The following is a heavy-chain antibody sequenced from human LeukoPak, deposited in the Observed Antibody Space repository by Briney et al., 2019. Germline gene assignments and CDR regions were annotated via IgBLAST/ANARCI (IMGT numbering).Heavy chain of an antibody. V-gene: IGHV3-53*01. CDR3: ARAGPTGTNDAFDI. CDR2: IYRGGST. CDR1: GFTVSRNY. J-gene: IGHJ3*02. Sequence: GGSLRLSCAASGFTVSRNYMTWVRQAPGKGLEWVSVIYRGGSTYYADSVKGQFTISRDNSKNTLYLQMNSLRAEDTAVYYCARAGPTGTNDAFDIWGQGTMVTVSS. D-gene: IGHD1-1*01.